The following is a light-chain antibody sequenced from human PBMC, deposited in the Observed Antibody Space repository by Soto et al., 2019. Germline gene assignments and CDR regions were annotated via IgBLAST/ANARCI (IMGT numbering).Light chain of an antibody. J-gene: IGKJ4*01. CDR2: DAS. CDR1: QSVSGH. Sequence: EIVLTQSPATLSVSPGERATLSCRASQSVSGHLDWYQQKPGQAPRLLIYDASTRATGIPARFSGSGSGAEFTLTISSLQSEDFAVYYCKQYHNRPLTLGGGNKVDI. V-gene: IGKV3-15*01. CDR3: KQYHNRPLT.